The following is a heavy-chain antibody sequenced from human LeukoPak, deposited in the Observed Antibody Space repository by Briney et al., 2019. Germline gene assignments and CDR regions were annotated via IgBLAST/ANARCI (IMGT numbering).Heavy chain of an antibody. D-gene: IGHD6-13*01. J-gene: IGHJ4*02. CDR2: MNEDGSEK. CDR3: ARDVTIAAAGSDY. Sequence: PGGSLRLSCAASGFTFDDYGLSWVRQAPGKGLEWVANMNEDGSEKNYVDSVRGRFTISRDNVKKSLYLEMNSLRDEDTAVYYCARDVTIAAAGSDYWGQGTLVTVSS. V-gene: IGHV3-7*01. CDR1: GFTFDDYG.